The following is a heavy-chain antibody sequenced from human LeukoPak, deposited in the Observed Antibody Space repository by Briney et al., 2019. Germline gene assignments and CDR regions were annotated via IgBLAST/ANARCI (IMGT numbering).Heavy chain of an antibody. CDR3: ARGDLGPGGYDQGFDY. J-gene: IGHJ4*02. Sequence: GASVKVSCKASGYTFTSYGISWVRQAPGQGLEWMGWISAYNGNTNYAQKLQGRVTMTTDTSTSTAYMELRSLRSDDTAVYYCARGDLGPGGYDQGFDYWGQGALVTVSS. D-gene: IGHD5-12*01. V-gene: IGHV1-18*01. CDR1: GYTFTSYG. CDR2: ISAYNGNT.